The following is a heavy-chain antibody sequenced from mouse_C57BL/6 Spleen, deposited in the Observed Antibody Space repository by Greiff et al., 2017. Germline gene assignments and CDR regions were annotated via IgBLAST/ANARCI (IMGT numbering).Heavy chain of an antibody. D-gene: IGHD2-4*01. CDR3: ATGDDYVVGYFDD. Sequence: QVQLQQSGPELVKPGASVKIPCKASGYAFSSSWMNWVKQRPGKGLEWIGRIYPGDGDTNYNGKFKGKATLTADKSSSTAYMQLSSLTSEDSAVYCCATGDDYVVGYFDDWGQGTTLTVAS. J-gene: IGHJ2*01. V-gene: IGHV1-82*01. CDR1: GYAFSSSW. CDR2: IYPGDGDT.